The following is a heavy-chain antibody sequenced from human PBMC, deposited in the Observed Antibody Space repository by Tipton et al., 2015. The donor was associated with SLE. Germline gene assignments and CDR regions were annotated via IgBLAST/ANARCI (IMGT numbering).Heavy chain of an antibody. CDR1: GYSISSGYY. V-gene: IGHV4-38-2*02. CDR2: IYISGST. Sequence: TLSLTCTVSGYSISSGYYWGWIRQPPGKGLECIGSIYISGSTYNNPSLKSRVTISVDTSKNQLSLNLSSVTAADTAGYYSARDLTMFGVVRDYWGQGTLDTVYS. J-gene: IGHJ4*02. CDR3: ARDLTMFGVVRDY. D-gene: IGHD3-3*01.